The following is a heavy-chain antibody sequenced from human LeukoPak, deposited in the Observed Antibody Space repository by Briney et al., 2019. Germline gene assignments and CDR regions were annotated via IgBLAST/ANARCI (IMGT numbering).Heavy chain of an antibody. V-gene: IGHV3-74*01. CDR2: IHGDGTFT. J-gene: IGHJ4*02. CDR1: GITFSTYW. Sequence: PGGSLRLSCAASGITFSTYWMHWVRQAPGKGLVWVSRIHGDGTFTTSADSVKGRFTISRDNAQNMVYLQMNSLRVADTAVYYCARDLVLGSGSYGQWAQGTLVTVSS. D-gene: IGHD3-10*01. CDR3: ARDLVLGSGSYGQ.